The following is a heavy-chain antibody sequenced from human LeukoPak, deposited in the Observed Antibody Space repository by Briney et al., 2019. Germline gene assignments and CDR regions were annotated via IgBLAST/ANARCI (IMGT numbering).Heavy chain of an antibody. D-gene: IGHD6-19*01. CDR1: GFTFSSYS. CDR2: ISSSSSYI. V-gene: IGHV3-21*01. J-gene: IGHJ4*02. CDR3: ARGDVAVAGLGGDS. Sequence: EGSLRLSCAASGFTFSSYSMNWVRQAPGKGLEWVSSISSSSSYIYYADSVKGRFTISRDNAKNSLYLQMNSLRAEDTAVYYCARGDVAVAGLGGDSWGQGTLVTVSS.